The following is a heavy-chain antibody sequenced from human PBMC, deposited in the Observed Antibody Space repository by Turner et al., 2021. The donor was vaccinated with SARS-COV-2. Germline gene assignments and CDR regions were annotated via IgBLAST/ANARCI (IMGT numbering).Heavy chain of an antibody. CDR3: ASPFDY. V-gene: IGHV3-48*01. CDR1: GFTFSTYS. CDR2: IDSSSSTI. Sequence: EAHLVESAGALVQPGGSLRLSCVASGFTFSTYSMNWVRQAPGKGLEWVSYIDSSSSTIYYADSVKGRFTISRDNAKNSLYLQMNSLRADDTAVYYCASPFDYWGQGTLVTVSS. J-gene: IGHJ4*02.